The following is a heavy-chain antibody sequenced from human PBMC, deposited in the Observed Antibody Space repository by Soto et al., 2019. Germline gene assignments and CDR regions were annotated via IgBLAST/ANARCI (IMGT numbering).Heavy chain of an antibody. CDR1: CYTFPIYY. D-gene: IGHD1-26*01. J-gene: IGHJ2*01. CDR2: ISTYNGNK. V-gene: IGHV1-18*01. CDR3: ARGGSLYWYFDL. Sequence: ASVQVSCKASCYTFPIYYSSWVRQTPGQGLEWMGWISTYNGNKKYAQKLQGRVTITRDTSASTAYMELSSLRSEDTAVYYCARGGSLYWYFDLWGRGTLVTVSS.